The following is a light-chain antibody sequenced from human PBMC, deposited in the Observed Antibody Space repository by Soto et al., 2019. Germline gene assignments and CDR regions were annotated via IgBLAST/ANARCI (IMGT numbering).Light chain of an antibody. CDR1: QSITTW. CDR3: QLYNSYALA. CDR2: KAS. J-gene: IGKJ4*01. V-gene: IGKV1-5*03. Sequence: DIQMTQSPSTLSASVGDSVTITCRASQSITTWLAWYQQKPGKAPKLLIQKASTLESGVPSRFSGSGFGTEFTLTINSLQPDDFATYYCQLYNSYALAFGGGNKVEI.